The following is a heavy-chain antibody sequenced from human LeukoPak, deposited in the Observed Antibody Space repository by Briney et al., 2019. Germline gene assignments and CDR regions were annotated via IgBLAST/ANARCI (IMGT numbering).Heavy chain of an antibody. V-gene: IGHV3-7*03. J-gene: IGHJ6*02. CDR1: GFTFSNFW. D-gene: IGHD3-3*01. Sequence: PGGSLRLSCAVSGFTFSNFWMSWVRQSPGKGLEWVANIKYDGGEQYYVDSVKGRFTISRDNAKNSLYLQMNSLRADDTAVYYCARDFPVLEWLFVSSYGMDVWGQGTTVTVSS. CDR3: ARDFPVLEWLFVSSYGMDV. CDR2: IKYDGGEQ.